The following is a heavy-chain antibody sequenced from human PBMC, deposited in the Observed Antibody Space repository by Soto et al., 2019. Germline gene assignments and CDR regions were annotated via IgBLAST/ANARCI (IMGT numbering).Heavy chain of an antibody. V-gene: IGHV3-23*01. Sequence: EVQVLDSGGGLVQPGGSLRLSCAASGFTFNNYAMNWVRQPPGKGLEWVATISATGGSTSYADSVKGRFTISRDNSKNTLYLQMNGLRVEDTAVYYCAKDRLAGNFDYWGPGTHVTVSS. CDR2: ISATGGST. J-gene: IGHJ4*02. CDR1: GFTFNNYA. CDR3: AKDRLAGNFDY.